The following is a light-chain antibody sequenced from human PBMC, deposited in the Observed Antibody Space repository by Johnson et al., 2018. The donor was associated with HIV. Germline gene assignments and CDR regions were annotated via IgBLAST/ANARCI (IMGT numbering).Light chain of an antibody. J-gene: IGLJ1*01. CDR1: SSNIGNNY. Sequence: QSILTQPPSVSAAPGQKVTISCSGSSSNIGNNYVSWYQQLPGTAPKLLIYENSKRPSGIPDRFSGSKSDTSATLGITGLQTGDEADYYCGTWGGVFGTGTKVTVL. CDR3: GTWGGV. CDR2: ENS. V-gene: IGLV1-51*02.